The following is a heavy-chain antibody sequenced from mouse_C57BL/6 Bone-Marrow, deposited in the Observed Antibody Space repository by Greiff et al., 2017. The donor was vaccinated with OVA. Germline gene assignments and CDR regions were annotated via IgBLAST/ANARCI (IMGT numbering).Heavy chain of an antibody. Sequence: QVQLQQSGAELARPGASVKMSCKASGYTFTSYKMHWVTQRPGQGLEWIGYINPSSGYTKYNQKFKDKATLTADKSSSTAYMQLSSLTSEDSAVYYCATGTDFDDWGQGTTLTVSS. CDR1: GYTFTSYK. D-gene: IGHD2-14*01. J-gene: IGHJ2*01. CDR2: INPSSGYT. CDR3: ATGTDFDD. V-gene: IGHV1-4*01.